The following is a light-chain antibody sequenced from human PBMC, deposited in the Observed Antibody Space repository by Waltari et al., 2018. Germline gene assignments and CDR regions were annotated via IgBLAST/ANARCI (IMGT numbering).Light chain of an antibody. CDR1: QGISSY. CDR2: AAS. V-gene: IGKV1-8*01. J-gene: IGKJ1*01. Sequence: AIRMTQSPSSFSASTGDSVTLTCRASQGISSYLAWYQQKPRKGPKLLIYAASTLQSGVPSRFSGSGSGTDFTLTISCLQSEDFATYYCQQYYSYPRTFGQGTKVEIK. CDR3: QQYYSYPRT.